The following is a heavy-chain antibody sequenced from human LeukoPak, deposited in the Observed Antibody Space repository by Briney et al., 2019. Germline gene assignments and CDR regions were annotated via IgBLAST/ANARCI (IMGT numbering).Heavy chain of an antibody. CDR1: GFTFSSYE. J-gene: IGHJ4*02. V-gene: IGHV3-48*03. D-gene: IGHD5-18*01. Sequence: PGGSLRLSCAASGFTFSSYEMNWVRQAPGRGLEWVSYISSSGGTIYCADSVKGRFTISRDNAKNSLYLQMSSLRAEDTAVYYCARQYSYDSRYFDYWGQGTLVTVSS. CDR2: ISSSGGTI. CDR3: ARQYSYDSRYFDY.